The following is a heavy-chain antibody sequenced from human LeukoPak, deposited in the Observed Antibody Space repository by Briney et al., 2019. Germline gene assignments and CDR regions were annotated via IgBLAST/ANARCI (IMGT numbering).Heavy chain of an antibody. Sequence: GGSLRLSCAGSGFTFSSYWMSWVRQAPGKGLEWVANTNQDESEKYYVDSVKGRFTISRDNAKNSLYLQMNSLRAEDTAVYYCARGKRWEQPLDYWGQGTLVTVSS. J-gene: IGHJ4*02. CDR1: GFTFSSYW. CDR2: TNQDESEK. D-gene: IGHD1-26*01. V-gene: IGHV3-7*01. CDR3: ARGKRWEQPLDY.